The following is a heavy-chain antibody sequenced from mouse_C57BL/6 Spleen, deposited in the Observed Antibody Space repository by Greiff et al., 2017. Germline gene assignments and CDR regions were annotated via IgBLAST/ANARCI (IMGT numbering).Heavy chain of an antibody. CDR2: ISYDGSN. CDR1: GYSITSGYY. CDR3: AGYYGSSYYYAMDY. Sequence: EVKLEESGPGLVKPSQSLSLTCSVTGYSITSGYYWNWIRQFPGNKLEWMGYISYDGSNNYNPSLKNRISITRDTSKNQFFLKLNSVTTEDTATYYCAGYYGSSYYYAMDYWGQGTSVTVSS. D-gene: IGHD1-1*01. J-gene: IGHJ4*01. V-gene: IGHV3-6*01.